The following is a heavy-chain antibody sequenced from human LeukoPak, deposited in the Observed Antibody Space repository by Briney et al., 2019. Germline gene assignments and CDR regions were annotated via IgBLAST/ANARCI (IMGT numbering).Heavy chain of an antibody. D-gene: IGHD1-1*01. J-gene: IGHJ4*02. CDR1: GFTFTEYS. V-gene: IGHV3-48*01. Sequence: PGRSLRLSCAAAGFTFTEYSINWVRQAAGKWLEWVSYISSIAATIYYADSVKGRFTISRDNAKNSLFLQMNSLRAEDTAVYYCARGPYKYVISANPDYWGQGTLVTVSS. CDR2: ISSIAATI. CDR3: ARGPYKYVISANPDY.